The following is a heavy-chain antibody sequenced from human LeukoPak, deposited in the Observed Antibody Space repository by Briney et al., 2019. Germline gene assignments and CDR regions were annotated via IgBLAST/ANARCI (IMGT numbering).Heavy chain of an antibody. V-gene: IGHV3-23*01. CDR2: ISDSGGST. CDR3: AKHYSNYFDY. Sequence: GGSLRLSCAASGFTFSSYAMSWVRQAPGKGLEWVSGISDSGGSTYYTDAVKGRFTISRDNSKNTLYLQMNSLRAEDTAVYYCAKHYSNYFDYWGQGTLVTVSS. D-gene: IGHD2-2*01. J-gene: IGHJ4*02. CDR1: GFTFSSYA.